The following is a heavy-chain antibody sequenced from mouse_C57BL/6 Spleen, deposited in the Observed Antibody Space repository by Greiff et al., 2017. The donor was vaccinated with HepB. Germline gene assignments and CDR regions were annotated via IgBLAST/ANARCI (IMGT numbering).Heavy chain of an antibody. CDR2: IDPSDSYT. CDR1: GYTFTSYW. D-gene: IGHD2-1*01. CDR3: ASFGNPWFAY. J-gene: IGHJ3*01. Sequence: VQLQQPGAELVMPGASVKLSCKASGYTFTSYWMHWVKQRPGQGLEWIGEIDPSDSYTNYNQKFKGKSTLTVDKSSSTAYMQLSSLTSEDSAVYYCASFGNPWFAYWGQGTLVTVSA. V-gene: IGHV1-69*01.